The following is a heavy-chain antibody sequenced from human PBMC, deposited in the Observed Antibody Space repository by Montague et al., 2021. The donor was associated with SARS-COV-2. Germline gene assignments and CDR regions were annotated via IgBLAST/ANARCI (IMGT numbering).Heavy chain of an antibody. V-gene: IGHV3-9*01. CDR3: AKASERRGYYEMDF. CDR1: GFSFSDSA. CDR2: ISWNGDDI. D-gene: IGHD1-26*01. Sequence: SLRLSCAASGFSFSDSAMPWVRQVPGKGLEWVSGISWNGDDIGQADPVRGRFSIFRDIGKKSLYLQMNSLRVEDPALYHCAKASERRGYYEMDFWGQGVLVIVSS. J-gene: IGHJ4*02.